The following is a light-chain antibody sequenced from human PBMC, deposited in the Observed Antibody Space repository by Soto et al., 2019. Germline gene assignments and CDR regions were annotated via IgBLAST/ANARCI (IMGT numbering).Light chain of an antibody. CDR1: QSVRSSY. CDR3: QQYNNWPLT. V-gene: IGKV3-20*01. CDR2: GAS. J-gene: IGKJ4*01. Sequence: ETVMTQSPATLSVPPEEKATLSCRASQSVRSSYLACYQQKPGQAPRLLSYGASSRATGIPDRFSGSGSGTDFTLTIGRLEPEDFAVYYCQQYNNWPLTFGGGTKE.